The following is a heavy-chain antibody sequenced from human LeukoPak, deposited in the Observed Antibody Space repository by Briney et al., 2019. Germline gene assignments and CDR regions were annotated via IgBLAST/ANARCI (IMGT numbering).Heavy chain of an antibody. Sequence: PSETLSLTCAVSGGSISNGDYYWSWIPQHPGKGLEWIGYIYYSGSTYYNPSLKSRVAISVDTSKNQFSLKLSSVTAADTAVYYCARASQSRGYSSGWYLLKSWGQGTLVTVSS. D-gene: IGHD6-19*01. CDR2: IYYSGST. CDR3: ARASQSRGYSSGWYLLKS. J-gene: IGHJ4*02. CDR1: GGSISNGDYY. V-gene: IGHV4-31*11.